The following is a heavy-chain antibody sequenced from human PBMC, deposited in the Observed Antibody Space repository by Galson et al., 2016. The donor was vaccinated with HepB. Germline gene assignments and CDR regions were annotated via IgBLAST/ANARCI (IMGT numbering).Heavy chain of an antibody. CDR3: ARGVGAISPFDH. Sequence: SLKLSCAASGFIVSTKYMSWVRQGPGKGLEWISIIYSGDSTYYADSVKGRFTISRDNSKNTVYLQMNSLSVEDTAVYYRARGVGAISPFDHWGQGTLVTVSS. V-gene: IGHV3-53*01. D-gene: IGHD1-26*01. J-gene: IGHJ4*02. CDR2: IYSGDST. CDR1: GFIVSTKY.